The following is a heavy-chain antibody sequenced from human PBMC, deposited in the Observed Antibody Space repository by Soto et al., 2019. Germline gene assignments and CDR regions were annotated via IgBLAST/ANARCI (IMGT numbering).Heavy chain of an antibody. J-gene: IGHJ5*02. D-gene: IGHD3-10*01. CDR3: AREFHTYYNWFDP. CDR1: GGTFSSYA. Sequence: SVKVSCKASGGTFSSYAISWVRQAPGQGLEWMGGIIPIFGTANYAQKFQGRDTITADESTSTAYMELSSLRSEDTAVYYCAREFHTYYNWFDPWGQGTLVTVSS. V-gene: IGHV1-69*13. CDR2: IIPIFGTA.